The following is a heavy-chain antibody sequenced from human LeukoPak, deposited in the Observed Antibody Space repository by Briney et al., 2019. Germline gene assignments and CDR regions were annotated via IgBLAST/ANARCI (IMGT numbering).Heavy chain of an antibody. CDR2: ISYDGSNE. V-gene: IGHV3-30*04. D-gene: IGHD2-21*02. J-gene: IGHJ4*02. CDR3: ARGRQYCGGDCYGGESYYFDY. Sequence: GGSLRLSCAASGFTFSSYVMHWVRQAPGKGLEWVAIISYDGSNEYYADSVKGRFTISRDNSKNTLYLQMNSLRAADTAVYYCARGRQYCGGDCYGGESYYFDYWGQGTLVTVSS. CDR1: GFTFSSYV.